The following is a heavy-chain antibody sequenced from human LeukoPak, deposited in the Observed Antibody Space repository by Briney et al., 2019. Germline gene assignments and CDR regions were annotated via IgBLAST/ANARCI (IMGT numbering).Heavy chain of an antibody. V-gene: IGHV1-24*01. CDR2: FDPEDGET. CDR1: GYTRTELS. Sequence: ASGKVSCKVSGYTRTELSMHWVRQAPGKGLEWMGGFDPEDGETIYAQKFQGRVTMTEDTSTDTAYMELSSLRSEDTAVYYCATGEGGYYDVNFDYWGQGTLVTVSS. J-gene: IGHJ4*02. CDR3: ATGEGGYYDVNFDY. D-gene: IGHD3-3*01.